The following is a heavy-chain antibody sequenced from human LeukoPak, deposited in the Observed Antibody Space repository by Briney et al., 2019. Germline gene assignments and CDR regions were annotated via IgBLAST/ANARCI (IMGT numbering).Heavy chain of an antibody. CDR2: IWFDKNQ. J-gene: IGHJ4*02. Sequence: GGSLRLSCAASGFILNDYGMHWVRQAPGKGLEWVADIWFDKNQHFADSVKGRFAISRDNSKNTLYLQMNSLRAEDTAVYYCAKVDLLAVAGNCLHYWGQGTLVTVSS. CDR3: AKVDLLAVAGNCLHY. D-gene: IGHD6-19*01. V-gene: IGHV3-33*03. CDR1: GFILNDYG.